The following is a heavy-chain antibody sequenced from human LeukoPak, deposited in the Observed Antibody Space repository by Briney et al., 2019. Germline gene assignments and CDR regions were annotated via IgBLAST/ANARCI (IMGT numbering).Heavy chain of an antibody. V-gene: IGHV3-21*01. CDR1: GFTFSSYS. J-gene: IGHJ4*02. CDR3: ARQYCSSTSCYYPFDY. Sequence: GGSLRLSCAASGFTFSSYSMNWVRQAPGKGLEWVSSIRSSSSYIYYADSVKGRFTISRDNAKNSLYLQMNSLRAEDTAVYYCARQYCSSTSCYYPFDYWGQGTLVTVSS. CDR2: IRSSSSYI. D-gene: IGHD2-2*01.